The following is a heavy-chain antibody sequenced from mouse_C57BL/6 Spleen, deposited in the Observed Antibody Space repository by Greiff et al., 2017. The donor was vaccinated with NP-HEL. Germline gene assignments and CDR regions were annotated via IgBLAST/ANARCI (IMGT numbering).Heavy chain of an antibody. CDR2: IYWDDDK. D-gene: IGHD1-1*01. V-gene: IGHV8-12*01. CDR3: ARSSATVVATDWYFDV. Sequence: QVTLKVSGPGILQSSQTLSLTCSFSGFSLSTSGMGVSWIRQPSGTGLEWLAHIYWDDDKRYNPSLKSRLTISKDTSRNQVFLKITSVDTADTATYYCARSSATVVATDWYFDVWGTGTTVTVSS. J-gene: IGHJ1*03. CDR1: GFSLSTSGMG.